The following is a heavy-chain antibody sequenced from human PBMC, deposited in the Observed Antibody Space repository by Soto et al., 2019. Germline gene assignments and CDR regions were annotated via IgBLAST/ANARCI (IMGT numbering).Heavy chain of an antibody. Sequence: QVQLQESGPGLVKPSQTLSLTCTVSGGSISSGGYYWSWIRQHPGKGLEWLGYIYYSGSTYYTPSLKSRVTISVDTSKNQFSLKLSSVTAADTAVYYCARDSRYGGNYEFDYWGQGTLVTVSS. CDR3: ARDSRYGGNYEFDY. CDR1: GGSISSGGYY. CDR2: IYYSGST. J-gene: IGHJ4*02. V-gene: IGHV4-31*03. D-gene: IGHD4-17*01.